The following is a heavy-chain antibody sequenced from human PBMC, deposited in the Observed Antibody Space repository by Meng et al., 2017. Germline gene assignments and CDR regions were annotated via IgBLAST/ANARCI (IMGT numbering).Heavy chain of an antibody. V-gene: IGHV3-30*04. Sequence: LTCAASGFTFSSYAMHWVRQAPGKGLEWVAVISYDGSNKYYADSVKGRFTISRDNSKNTLYLQMNSLRAEDTAVYYCARVSDSSGYLDAFDIWGQGTMVTVSS. CDR1: GFTFSSYA. J-gene: IGHJ3*02. CDR2: ISYDGSNK. CDR3: ARVSDSSGYLDAFDI. D-gene: IGHD3-22*01.